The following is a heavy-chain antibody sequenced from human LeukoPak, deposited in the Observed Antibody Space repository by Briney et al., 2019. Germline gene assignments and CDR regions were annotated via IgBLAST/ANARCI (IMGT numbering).Heavy chain of an antibody. V-gene: IGHV4-34*01. D-gene: IGHD3-3*01. Sequence: TSETLSLTCAVYGGSFSGYYWSWIRQPPGKGLEWIGEINHSGSTNYNPSLKSRVTISVDTSKNQSSLKLSSVTAADTAVYYCARSKAYYDFWSGYFKFDPWGQGTLVTVSS. CDR3: ARSKAYYDFWSGYFKFDP. CDR2: INHSGST. J-gene: IGHJ5*02. CDR1: GGSFSGYY.